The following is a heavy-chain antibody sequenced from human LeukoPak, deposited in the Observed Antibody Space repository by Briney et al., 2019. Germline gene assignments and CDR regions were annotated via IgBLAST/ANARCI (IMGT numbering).Heavy chain of an antibody. CDR1: GGTLSSYA. CDR2: IIPIFGTA. V-gene: IGHV1-69*01. CDR3: ARDGVAAAGNFDY. D-gene: IGHD6-13*01. J-gene: IGHJ4*02. Sequence: ASVKVSCKASGGTLSSYAISWVRQAPGQGLEWMGGIIPIFGTANYAQKFQGSVTITADESTSTAYMELSSLRSEDTAVYYCARDGVAAAGNFDYWGQGTLVTVSS.